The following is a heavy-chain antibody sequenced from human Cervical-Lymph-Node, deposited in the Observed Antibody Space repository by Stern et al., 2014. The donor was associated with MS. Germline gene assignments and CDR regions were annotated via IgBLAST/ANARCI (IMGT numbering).Heavy chain of an antibody. Sequence: QVQLVQSGAEVKKPGASVKVSCKASGYTFTSYDINWVRQATGQGLEWMGWLNPNSGDTGYAQRFQGRVTMTRNTSFSTAYMELSSLMSDDTAMYYCARDYRVELSSYYLDSWGQGTLVTVSS. J-gene: IGHJ4*02. CDR2: LNPNSGDT. V-gene: IGHV1-8*01. D-gene: IGHD3-16*02. CDR1: GYTFTSYD. CDR3: ARDYRVELSSYYLDS.